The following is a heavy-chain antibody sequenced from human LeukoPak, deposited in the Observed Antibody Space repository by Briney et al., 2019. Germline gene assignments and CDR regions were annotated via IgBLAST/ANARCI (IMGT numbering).Heavy chain of an antibody. D-gene: IGHD4-17*01. CDR3: ARGLYGDYGDY. CDR1: GGSISSGSYY. J-gene: IGHJ4*02. Sequence: SQTLSLTCTVSGGSISSGSYYWSWIRQPAGKGLEWIGRIYTSGSTNYNPSLKSRVTISVDTSKNQFSLKLSSVTAADTAVYFWARGLYGDYGDYWGQGTLVNVSS. CDR2: IYTSGST. V-gene: IGHV4-61*02.